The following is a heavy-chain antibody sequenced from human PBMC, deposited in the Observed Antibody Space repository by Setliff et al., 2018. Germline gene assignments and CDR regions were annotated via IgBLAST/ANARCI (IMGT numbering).Heavy chain of an antibody. CDR3: ARSESCGSSHCSPYDY. V-gene: IGHV3-21*01. CDR2: ISSDSRYI. Sequence: LRLSCAASGFTFSSYSMSWVRQAPGKGLEWVSSISSDSRYIYYADSLKGRFTISRDNAKNSLYLQMNSLRAEDTAVYFCARSESCGSSHCSPYDYWGQGALVTVSS. CDR1: GFTFSSYS. D-gene: IGHD3-10*01. J-gene: IGHJ4*02.